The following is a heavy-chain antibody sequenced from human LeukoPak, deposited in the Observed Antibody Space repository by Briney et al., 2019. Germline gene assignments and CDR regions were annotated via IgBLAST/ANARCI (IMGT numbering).Heavy chain of an antibody. CDR2: IKQDGSEK. J-gene: IGHJ4*02. CDR3: ATTAVLRYFDWLLRPYYFDY. V-gene: IGHV3-7*01. D-gene: IGHD3-9*01. CDR1: GFTFSSYW. Sequence: GGSLRLSCAASGFTFSSYWMSWVRQAPGKGLEWVANIKQDGSEKYYVDSVKGRFTISRDNAKNSLYLQMNSLRAEDTAVYYCATTAVLRYFDWLLRPYYFDYWGQGTLVTVSS.